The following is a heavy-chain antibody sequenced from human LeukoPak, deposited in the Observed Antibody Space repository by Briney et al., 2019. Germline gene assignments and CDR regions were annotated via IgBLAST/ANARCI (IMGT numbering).Heavy chain of an antibody. CDR2: IYYSGST. J-gene: IGHJ4*02. CDR3: ARASITIFGVVIMTGRDPQYYFDY. D-gene: IGHD3-3*01. CDR1: GGSIGSSSYY. Sequence: SETLSLTCTVSGGSIGSSSYYWGWIRQPPGKGLEWIGSIYYSGSTYYNPSLKSRVTISVDTSKNQFSLKLSSVTAADTAVYYCARASITIFGVVIMTGRDPQYYFDYWGQGTLVTVSS. V-gene: IGHV4-39*07.